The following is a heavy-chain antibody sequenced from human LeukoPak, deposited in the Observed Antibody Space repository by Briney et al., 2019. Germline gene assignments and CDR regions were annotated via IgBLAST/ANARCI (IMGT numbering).Heavy chain of an antibody. CDR3: ARYPRYCGSGGCMGFDH. Sequence: ASVKVSCKASGYNFIIYGLTWVRQAPGQGLEWMGWISNNNGDTNYAQKIQDRVTMITDTSTSTAYMELRSLRYDDTAVYYCARYPRYCGSGGCMGFDHWGQGTLVTVSS. D-gene: IGHD2-15*01. CDR2: ISNNNGDT. V-gene: IGHV1-18*01. J-gene: IGHJ4*02. CDR1: GYNFIIYG.